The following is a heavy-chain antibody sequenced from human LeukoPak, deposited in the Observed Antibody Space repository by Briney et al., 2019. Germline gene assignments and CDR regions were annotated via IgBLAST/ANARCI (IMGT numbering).Heavy chain of an antibody. CDR2: ISSSGYTI. V-gene: IGHV3-11*01. CDR1: GFTFSDYY. CDR3: ANLYDSSGYYYDAFDI. J-gene: IGHJ3*02. D-gene: IGHD3-22*01. Sequence: KTGGSLRLSCAASGFTFSDYYMNWIRQAPGKGLEWVSYISSSGYTIYYADSVKGRFTISRDNAKNSLYLQMNSLRAEDTAVYYCANLYDSSGYYYDAFDIWGQGTMVTVSS.